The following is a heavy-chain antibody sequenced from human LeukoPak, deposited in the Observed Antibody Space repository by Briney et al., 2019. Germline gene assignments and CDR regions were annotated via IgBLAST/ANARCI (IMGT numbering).Heavy chain of an antibody. Sequence: PGGSLRLSCAASGFTFSSYSMNWVRQAPGKGLEWVSSISSSSSYIYCADSVKGRFTISRDNDKNSLYLQMNSLRAEDTAVYYCARDPPEDYDILTGSLDYWGQGTLVTVSS. V-gene: IGHV3-21*01. J-gene: IGHJ4*02. CDR1: GFTFSSYS. D-gene: IGHD3-9*01. CDR2: ISSSSSYI. CDR3: ARDPPEDYDILTGSLDY.